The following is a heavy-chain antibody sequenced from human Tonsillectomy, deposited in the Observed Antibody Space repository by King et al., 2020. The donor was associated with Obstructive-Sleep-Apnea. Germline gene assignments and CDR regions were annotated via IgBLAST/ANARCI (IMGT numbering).Heavy chain of an antibody. V-gene: IGHV3-13*01. CDR3: ARGGASVGAQNWFDP. Sequence: QLVQSGGGLVQPGGSLRLSCAASGFTFSSYDMHWVRQATGKGLEWVSAIGTAGDTYYPGSVKGRFTISRENAKNSLYLQMNSLRAGDTAVYYCARGGASVGAQNWFDPWGQGTLVTVSS. CDR1: GFTFSSYD. CDR2: IGTAGDT. D-gene: IGHD1-26*01. J-gene: IGHJ5*02.